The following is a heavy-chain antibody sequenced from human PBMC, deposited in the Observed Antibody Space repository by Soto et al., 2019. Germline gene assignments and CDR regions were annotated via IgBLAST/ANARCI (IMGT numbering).Heavy chain of an antibody. Sequence: PSETLSLTCAVYGGSFSGYYWSWIRQPPGKGLEWIGEINHSGSTNYNPSLKSRVTISVDTSKNQFSLKLSSVTAADTAVYYCARGLTYSAILVYWGQGTLVTVSS. CDR3: ARGLTYSAILVY. V-gene: IGHV4-34*01. D-gene: IGHD3-9*01. CDR2: INHSGST. CDR1: GGSFSGYY. J-gene: IGHJ4*02.